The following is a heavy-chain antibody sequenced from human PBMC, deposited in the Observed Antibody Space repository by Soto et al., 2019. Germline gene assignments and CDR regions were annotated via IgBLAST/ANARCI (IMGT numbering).Heavy chain of an antibody. J-gene: IGHJ6*02. D-gene: IGHD1-1*01. V-gene: IGHV1-69*13. CDR2: IIPIFGTA. CDR3: ARANYMRYGMDV. Sequence: SVKVSCKASGGTFSSYAISWVRQAPGQGLEWMGGIIPIFGTANYAQKFQGRVTITADESTSTAYMELSSLRSEDTAVYYCARANYMRYGMDVWGQGTTVTVSS. CDR1: GGTFSSYA.